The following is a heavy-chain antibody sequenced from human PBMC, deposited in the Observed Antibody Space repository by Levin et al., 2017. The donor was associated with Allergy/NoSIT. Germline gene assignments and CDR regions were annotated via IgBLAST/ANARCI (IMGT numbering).Heavy chain of an antibody. CDR1: GFTFSSYE. Sequence: GGSLRLSCAASGFTFSSYEMNWVRQAPGKGLEWVSYISSSGSTIYYADSVKGRFTISRDNAKNSLYLQMNSLRAEDTAVYYCASSDSSSSGYYFDYWGQGTLVTVSS. D-gene: IGHD6-6*01. V-gene: IGHV3-48*03. CDR2: ISSSGSTI. J-gene: IGHJ4*02. CDR3: ASSDSSSSGYYFDY.